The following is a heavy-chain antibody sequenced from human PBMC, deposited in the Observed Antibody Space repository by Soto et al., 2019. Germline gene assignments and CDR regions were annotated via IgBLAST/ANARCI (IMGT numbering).Heavy chain of an antibody. Sequence: QITLKESGPTLVKPTQTLTLTCTFSGFSLSTSGVGVGWIRQPPGKALEWLALIYWDDDKRYSPSLKSSITITKDTSKNHVVLTMTIMDPMYTATYYCAHVRYYYDSSGQHYAFSIWGQGTMVTVSS. J-gene: IGHJ3*02. CDR2: IYWDDDK. V-gene: IGHV2-5*02. D-gene: IGHD3-22*01. CDR3: AHVRYYYDSSGQHYAFSI. CDR1: GFSLSTSGVG.